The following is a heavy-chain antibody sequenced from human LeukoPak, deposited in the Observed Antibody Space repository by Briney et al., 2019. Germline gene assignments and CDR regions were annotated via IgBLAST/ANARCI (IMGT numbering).Heavy chain of an antibody. D-gene: IGHD3-10*01. CDR2: INTDGTYT. J-gene: IGHJ5*02. CDR1: GFTFSNYW. Sequence: GGSLRLTCAASGFTFSNYWIHWVRQAPGKGLVWVSRINTDGTYTTYADSVKGRFTISRDNAKNTLYLQMNSLRAEDTAVYYCAKLWFGELVNWFDPWGQGTLVTVSS. V-gene: IGHV3-74*01. CDR3: AKLWFGELVNWFDP.